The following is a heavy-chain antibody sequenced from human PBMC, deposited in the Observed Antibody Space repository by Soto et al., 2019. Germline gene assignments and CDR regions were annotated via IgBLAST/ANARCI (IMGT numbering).Heavy chain of an antibody. J-gene: IGHJ5*02. V-gene: IGHV3-23*01. D-gene: IGHD6-13*01. CDR2: ISGSGGST. Sequence: TGGSLRLSCAASGFTFSSYAMSWVRQAPGKGLEWVSAISGSGGSTYYADSVKGRFTISRDNSKNTLYLQMNSLRAEDTAVYYCAKDLPPWDSSPPRVPGRPTNWFDPWGQGTLVTVSS. CDR1: GFTFSSYA. CDR3: AKDLPPWDSSPPRVPGRPTNWFDP.